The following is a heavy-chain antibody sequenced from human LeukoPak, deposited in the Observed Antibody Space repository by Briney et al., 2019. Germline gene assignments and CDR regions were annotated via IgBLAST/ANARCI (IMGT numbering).Heavy chain of an antibody. Sequence: GASVKVSCKASGYTFTSYGISWVRQAPGQGLEWMGRIIPILGIANYAQKFQGRVTITADKSTSTAYMELSSLRSEDTAVYYCARDYFFEVDYGRFDYWGQGTLVTVSS. CDR1: GYTFTSYG. CDR2: IIPILGIA. V-gene: IGHV1-69*04. J-gene: IGHJ4*02. D-gene: IGHD4-17*01. CDR3: ARDYFFEVDYGRFDY.